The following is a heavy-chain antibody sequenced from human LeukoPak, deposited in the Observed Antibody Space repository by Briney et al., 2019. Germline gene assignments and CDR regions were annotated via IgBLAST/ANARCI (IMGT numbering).Heavy chain of an antibody. V-gene: IGHV4-39*01. J-gene: IGHJ4*02. Sequence: PSETLSLTCTVSGGSVSNSDYYWGWLRQPPGKGLEWIGSISNNGNTYNNPSLKSRVTISIDTSKNQFSLKLSSVTAADTAVYYCARQFQAGEGFDYWGQGTLVTVSS. CDR3: ARQFQAGEGFDY. D-gene: IGHD7-27*01. CDR1: GGSVSNSDYY. CDR2: ISNNGNT.